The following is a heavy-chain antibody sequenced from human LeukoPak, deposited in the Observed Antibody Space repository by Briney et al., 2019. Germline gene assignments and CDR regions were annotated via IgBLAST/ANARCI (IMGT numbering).Heavy chain of an antibody. V-gene: IGHV5-51*01. CDR1: GYSFTSYW. CDR2: IYPGDSDT. D-gene: IGHD3-10*01. Sequence: GESLQISCQASGYSFTSYWIGWVRQMPGKGLEWMGIIYPGDSDTRYSPSFQGQVTISADKSISTAYLQWSSLKASDTAMYYCARHRGGSSSAYDYWGQGTLVTVSS. J-gene: IGHJ4*02. CDR3: ARHRGGSSSAYDY.